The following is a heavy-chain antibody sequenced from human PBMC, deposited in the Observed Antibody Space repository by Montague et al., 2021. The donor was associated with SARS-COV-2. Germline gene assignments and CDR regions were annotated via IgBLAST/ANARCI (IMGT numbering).Heavy chain of an antibody. CDR2: VYYNGST. V-gene: IGHV4-59*01. J-gene: IGHJ5*02. CDR1: GGSFSCYY. CDR3: ARGLPMVRGVLRWFDP. D-gene: IGHD3-10*01. Sequence: SETLSLTCTFTGGSFSCYYWRWIRKPPGKGLEWIGYVYYNGSTHYKPSLKSRVTITGDTSKNQFSLKLSSVTAADTAVYYCARGLPMVRGVLRWFDPWGQ.